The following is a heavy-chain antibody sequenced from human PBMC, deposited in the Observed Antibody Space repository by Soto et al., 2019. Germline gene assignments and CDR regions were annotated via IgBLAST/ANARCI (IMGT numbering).Heavy chain of an antibody. CDR3: ARELGGSFRTPETTRAFDV. D-gene: IGHD7-27*01. CDR1: GDMFSTHG. CDR2: IIPMFGAA. Sequence: QVQLVQSGAEVKKPGSSVKVSCKASGDMFSTHGFTWVRQAPGQGLEWMGGIIPMFGAANYAQKFQGRVTXTXDXXTSTAYMELSSLRSDDTAVYYCARELGGSFRTPETTRAFDVWGQGTMVTVSS. V-gene: IGHV1-69*05. J-gene: IGHJ3*01.